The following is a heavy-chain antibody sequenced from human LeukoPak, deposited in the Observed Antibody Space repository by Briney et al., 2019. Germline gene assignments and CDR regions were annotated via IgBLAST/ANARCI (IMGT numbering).Heavy chain of an antibody. CDR3: ARGSYYYDNSGYSMDV. CDR2: IRNDGSII. D-gene: IGHD3-22*01. CDR1: GFTFSSYG. J-gene: IGHJ6*02. Sequence: GGSLRLSCAASGFTFSSYGMHWIRQAPGKGLEWVAFIRNDGSIIYNADSVKGRFTISRDNSKNTLYLQMNSLRAEDTAVYYCARGSYYYDNSGYSMDVWGQGTTVTVSS. V-gene: IGHV3-30*02.